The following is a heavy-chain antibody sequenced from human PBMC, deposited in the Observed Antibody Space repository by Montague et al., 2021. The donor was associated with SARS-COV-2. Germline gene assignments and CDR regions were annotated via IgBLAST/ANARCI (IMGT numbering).Heavy chain of an antibody. V-gene: IGHV4-39*01. CDR2: MYYRGST. D-gene: IGHD6-19*01. CDR3: ATQEDPSGWIPGPFDF. J-gene: IGHJ4*02. CDR1: GGPISSGNYY. Sequence: SETLSLTCTVSGGPISSGNYYWSWIRQPPGKGLEWIGSMYYRGSTYYNPSLKSRVFISVDTTKKQLSLTLTSVTAADTAVYYCATQEDPSGWIPGPFDFWGQGTLVTVSS.